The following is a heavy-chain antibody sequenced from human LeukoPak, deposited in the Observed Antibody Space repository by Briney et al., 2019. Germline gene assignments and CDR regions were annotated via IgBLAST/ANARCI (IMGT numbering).Heavy chain of an antibody. V-gene: IGHV4-61*02. J-gene: IGHJ5*01. Sequence: PSQTLSLTCTVPGGSISSGIYYWSWLRQPAGRGLEWIGRIYTSGSTNYNPSLKSRVTISVDTSKNQFSLNLSSVTAADTAVYYCAKTYGSGNNCFESWGQGTLVTVSS. CDR3: AKTYGSGNNCFES. D-gene: IGHD3-10*01. CDR1: GGSISSGIYY. CDR2: IYTSGST.